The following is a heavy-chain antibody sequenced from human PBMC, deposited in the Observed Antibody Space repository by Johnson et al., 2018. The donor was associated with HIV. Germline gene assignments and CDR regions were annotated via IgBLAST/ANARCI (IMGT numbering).Heavy chain of an antibody. CDR3: ARVGWATSDAFEI. D-gene: IGHD5-12*01. CDR1: GFTFSNYG. Sequence: QVQLVESGGGVVQAGRSLRLSCAASGFTFSNYGMHWVRQAPGKGLEWVAVIWFDGTNKYYADSVKGRFTISRDNSKNTLYLQMDSLRAEDTALYYCARVGWATSDAFEIWGQGTMVTVSS. J-gene: IGHJ3*02. V-gene: IGHV3-33*01. CDR2: IWFDGTNK.